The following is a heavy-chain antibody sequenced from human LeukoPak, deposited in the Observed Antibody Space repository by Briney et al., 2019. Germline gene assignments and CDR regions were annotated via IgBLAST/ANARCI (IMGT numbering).Heavy chain of an antibody. CDR1: GFTFSNYA. CDR3: ASRPRADIGPLDF. V-gene: IGHV3-23*01. J-gene: IGHJ4*02. CDR2: ISGRGCRT. Sequence: QSGGSLSLSCAASGFTFSNYAMSWARQAPGKGLEWVSSISGRGCRTHYTDSVKGRLTLSRDNSKNTLYLQMNSLRADETAVYYCASRPRADIGPLDFWGQGTLVTVSS. D-gene: IGHD1-14*01.